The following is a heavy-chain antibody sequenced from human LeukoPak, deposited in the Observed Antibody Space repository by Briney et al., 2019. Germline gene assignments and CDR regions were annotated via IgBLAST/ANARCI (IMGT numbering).Heavy chain of an antibody. Sequence: GGSLRLSCAASGFTFVRYYMTWVRQAPGKGLEWEANIKQDGSDKNYVDSVKGRFTISRDNTKNLVFLQMNSLTGEDTAVYYCAREIWGPECWGQGTLVTVSS. CDR3: AREIWGPEC. CDR1: GFTFVRYY. D-gene: IGHD7-27*01. V-gene: IGHV3-7*03. J-gene: IGHJ4*02. CDR2: IKQDGSDK.